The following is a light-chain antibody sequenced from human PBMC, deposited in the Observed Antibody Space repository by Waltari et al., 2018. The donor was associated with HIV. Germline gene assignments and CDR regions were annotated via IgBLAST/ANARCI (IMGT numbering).Light chain of an antibody. CDR1: ERVGSF. Sequence: EIVMTQSPVALSVSPGDRVTLSCRASERVGSFFAWYQQRPGQGPSLLMYGVSTRASGVSDRFSGSGSGTEVNLTITSLQSDDSAIYFCQQFYYWPRTFGQGTKVEVK. J-gene: IGKJ1*01. V-gene: IGKV3-15*01. CDR2: GVS. CDR3: QQFYYWPRT.